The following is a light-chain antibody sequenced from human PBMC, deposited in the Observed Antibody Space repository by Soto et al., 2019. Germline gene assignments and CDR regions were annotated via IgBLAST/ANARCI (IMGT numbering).Light chain of an antibody. CDR2: EVG. V-gene: IGLV2-14*01. CDR1: SSDIGGYDY. J-gene: IGLJ2*01. CDR3: SSYTSGSTLL. Sequence: QSVLTQPASVSGSPGQSITISCTGTSSDIGGYDYVSWYQKHPSKAPKLIIYEVGNRPSGISNRFSGSKSGYTASLTISGLQAEDEADYYCSSYTSGSTLLFGGGTKLTVL.